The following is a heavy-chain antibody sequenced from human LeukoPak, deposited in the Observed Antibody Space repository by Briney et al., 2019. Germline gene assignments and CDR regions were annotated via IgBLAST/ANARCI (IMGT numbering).Heavy chain of an antibody. CDR1: GFTFSDYY. CDR3: ARRPMVRGVIITSFPFDY. J-gene: IGHJ4*02. V-gene: IGHV3-11*03. CDR2: ISSSSSYT. Sequence: KPGGSLRLSCAASGFTFSDYYMSWIRQAPGKGLEWVSYISSSSSYTNYADSVKGRFTISRDNAKNSLYLQMNSLRAEDTAVYYCARRPMVRGVIITSFPFDYWGQGTLVTVSS. D-gene: IGHD3-10*01.